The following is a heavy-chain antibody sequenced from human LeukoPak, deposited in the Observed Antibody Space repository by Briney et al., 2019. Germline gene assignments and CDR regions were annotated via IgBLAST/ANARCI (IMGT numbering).Heavy chain of an antibody. J-gene: IGHJ4*02. CDR1: GYTFTSYD. CDR2: MNPNSGNT. D-gene: IGHD4/OR15-4a*01. CDR3: ARDRISSGAKLGY. Sequence: ASVKVSCKASGYTFTSYDINWVRQATGQGLEWMGWMNPNSGNTGYAQKFQGRVTITRNTSISTAYMELSSLRSDDTAVYYCARDRISSGAKLGYWGQGTLVTVSS. V-gene: IGHV1-8*03.